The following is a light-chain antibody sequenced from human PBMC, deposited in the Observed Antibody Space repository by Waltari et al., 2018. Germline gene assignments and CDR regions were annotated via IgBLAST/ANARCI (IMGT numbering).Light chain of an antibody. CDR2: DVS. J-gene: IGLJ2*01. CDR1: SSYVGIGDS. CDR3: TSQSRNNVVI. Sequence: QSALTQPASVSGSPGQSITTSCTGSSSYVGIGDSVSWYQDNPVQASKVSIYDVSNRHAAVSDRFSASSSGNTASLTISGIQPETDATYYCTSQSRNNVVIFGGGKKLTVL. V-gene: IGLV2-14*03.